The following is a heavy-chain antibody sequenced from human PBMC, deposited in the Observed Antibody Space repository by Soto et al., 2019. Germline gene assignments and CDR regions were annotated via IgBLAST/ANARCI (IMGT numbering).Heavy chain of an antibody. CDR3: ARVRRVRGVIIYDY. CDR2: IGTAGDT. D-gene: IGHD3-10*01. V-gene: IGHV3-13*01. J-gene: IGHJ4*02. CDR1: GFTFSSYD. Sequence: VGSLRLSCAASGFTFSSYDMHWVRQATGKGLEWVSAIGTAGDTYYPGSVKGRFTISRENAKNSLYLQMNSLRAGDTAVYYCARVRRVRGVIIYDYWGQGTLVTVSS.